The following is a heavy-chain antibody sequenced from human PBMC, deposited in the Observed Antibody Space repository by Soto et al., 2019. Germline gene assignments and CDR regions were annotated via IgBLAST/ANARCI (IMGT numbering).Heavy chain of an antibody. CDR3: TRDEFGPYSPQIIGHDMDV. V-gene: IGHV1-8*01. J-gene: IGHJ6*02. CDR2: MNPNSGNT. Sequence: ASVKVSCKASGYTFTSYDINWVRQATGQGLEWMGWMNPNSGNTGYAQKFQGRFIISRDDSKSIAYLQMNSLKTEDTAVYYCTRDEFGPYSPQIIGHDMDVWGQGTTVTVSS. CDR1: GYTFTSYD. D-gene: IGHD2-21*01.